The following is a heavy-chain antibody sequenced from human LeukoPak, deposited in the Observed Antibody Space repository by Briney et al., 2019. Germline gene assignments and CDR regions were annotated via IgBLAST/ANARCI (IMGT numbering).Heavy chain of an antibody. Sequence: PSETLSLTCAVYGGSFGGYYWSWIRQPPGKGLEWIGEINHSGSTHYNPSLKSRVTISIDTSKHQFSLKVSSVTAADTAVYYCARGTTPGYSGHGGALDAFDIWGQGTMVTVSS. CDR3: ARGTTPGYSGHGGALDAFDI. CDR1: GGSFGGYY. V-gene: IGHV4-34*01. J-gene: IGHJ3*02. D-gene: IGHD5-12*01. CDR2: INHSGST.